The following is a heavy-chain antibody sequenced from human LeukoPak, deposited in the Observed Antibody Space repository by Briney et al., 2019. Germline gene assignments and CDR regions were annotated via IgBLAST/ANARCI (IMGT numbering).Heavy chain of an antibody. CDR1: GGSISSGGYY. J-gene: IGHJ2*01. CDR2: IYYSGST. Sequence: SQTLSLTCTVSGGSISSGGYYWSWIRQHPGKGLEWIGYIYYSGSTYYNPSLQSRVTISKDTSKDQFSLKLSSVTAADTAVYYCARRAPSAGYFDLWGRGTLVTVSS. V-gene: IGHV4-31*03. CDR3: ARRAPSAGYFDL.